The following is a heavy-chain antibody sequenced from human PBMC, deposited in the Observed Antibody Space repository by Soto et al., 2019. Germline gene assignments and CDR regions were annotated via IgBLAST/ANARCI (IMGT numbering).Heavy chain of an antibody. D-gene: IGHD6-13*01. CDR2: IKQDGSEK. J-gene: IGHJ6*02. CDR1: GFTFSSYW. V-gene: IGHV3-7*01. Sequence: GGSLRLSCAASGFTFSSYWMSWVRQAPGKGLEWVANIKQDGSEKYYVDSVKGRFTISRDNAKNSLYLQMNSLRAEYTAVYYCARDGGWYSSYYYYGMDVWGQGTTVTVSS. CDR3: ARDGGWYSSYYYYGMDV.